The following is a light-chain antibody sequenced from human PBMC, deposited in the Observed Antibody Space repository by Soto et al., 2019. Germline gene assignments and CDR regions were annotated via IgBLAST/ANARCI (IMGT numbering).Light chain of an antibody. CDR2: GAS. CDR3: QQYNNWPGT. CDR1: QSVSSS. V-gene: IGKV3-15*01. Sequence: EIVMTQSPATLSVSPGERATLYCRASQSVSSSLAWYQQKPGQAPRLLIYGASSRATGIPARFSGSGSGTEFTLTISSLQSEDFAVYYCQQYNNWPGTFGQGTKVDIK. J-gene: IGKJ1*01.